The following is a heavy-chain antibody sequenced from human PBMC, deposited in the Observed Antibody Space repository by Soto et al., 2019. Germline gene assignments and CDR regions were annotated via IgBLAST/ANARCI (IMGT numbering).Heavy chain of an antibody. J-gene: IGHJ4*02. CDR2: ISYDGSNK. CDR3: AKAADGAPFDY. CDR1: GFTFSSYG. Sequence: SLRLSCAASGFTFSSYGMHWVRQAPGKGLEWVAVISYDGSNKYYADSVKGRFTISRDNSKNTLYLQMNSLRAEDTAVYYCAKAADGAPFDYWGQGTLVTVSS. V-gene: IGHV3-30*18. D-gene: IGHD6-13*01.